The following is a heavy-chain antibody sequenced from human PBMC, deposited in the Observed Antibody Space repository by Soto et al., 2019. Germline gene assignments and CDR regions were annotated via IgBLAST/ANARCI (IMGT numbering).Heavy chain of an antibody. CDR3: AKDGAWFGDFYYYYMDV. J-gene: IGHJ6*03. CDR2: ISGSGGST. Sequence: EVQLLESGGGLVQPGGSLRLSCAASGFTFSSYAMSWVRQAPGKGLEWVSAISGSGGSTYYADSVKGRFTISRDNSKNTLYLQMNSLRAEDTAVYYCAKDGAWFGDFYYYYMDVWGKGTPVTVSS. CDR1: GFTFSSYA. D-gene: IGHD3-10*01. V-gene: IGHV3-23*01.